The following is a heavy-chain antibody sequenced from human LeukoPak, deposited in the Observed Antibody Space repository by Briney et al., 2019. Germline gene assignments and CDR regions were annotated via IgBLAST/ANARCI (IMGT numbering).Heavy chain of an antibody. J-gene: IGHJ5*02. CDR3: AREEVRSSTRVRWFDP. Sequence: ASVKVSCKASGYTFTSYDVNWVRQATGQGLEWMGWMNPNSGNTGYAQKFQGRVTITRNTSISTAYMELSSLRSEDTAVYYCAREEVRSSTRVRWFDPWGQGTLVTVSS. D-gene: IGHD2-2*01. CDR1: GYTFTSYD. CDR2: MNPNSGNT. V-gene: IGHV1-8*03.